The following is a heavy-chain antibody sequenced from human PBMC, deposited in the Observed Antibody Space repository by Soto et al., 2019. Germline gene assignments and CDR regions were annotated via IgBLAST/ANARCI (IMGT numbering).Heavy chain of an antibody. CDR3: ARWAITMVRGVIVYPTDY. CDR1: GYTYTRCA. J-gene: IGHJ4*02. V-gene: IGHV1-3*01. CDR2: INAGNGNT. Sequence: VSVKVSCKTSGYTYTRCAMHWVRQAQGQRLEWMGWINAGNGNTKYSQKFQGRVTITRDTSASTAYMELNSLRAEDTALYYCARWAITMVRGVIVYPTDYWGQGTLVTVSS. D-gene: IGHD3-10*01.